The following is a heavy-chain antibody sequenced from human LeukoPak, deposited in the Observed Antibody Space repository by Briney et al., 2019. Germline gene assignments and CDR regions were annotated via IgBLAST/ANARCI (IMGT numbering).Heavy chain of an antibody. V-gene: IGHV3-21*01. CDR2: ISSSSSYI. Sequence: PGGSLRLSCAASGFTFSSYSMNWVRQAPGKGLEWVSSISSSSSYIYYADSVKGRFTISRDNAKNSRYLQMNSLRAEDTAVYYCASVVRGNWFDPWGQGTLVTVSS. D-gene: IGHD3-10*01. CDR1: GFTFSSYS. J-gene: IGHJ5*02. CDR3: ASVVRGNWFDP.